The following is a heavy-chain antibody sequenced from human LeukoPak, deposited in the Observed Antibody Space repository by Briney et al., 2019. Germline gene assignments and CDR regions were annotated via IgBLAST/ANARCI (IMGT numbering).Heavy chain of an antibody. V-gene: IGHV4-34*01. Sequence: PSETLSLTCAVYGGSFSGYYWSWIRQPPGKGLEWIGEINHSGSTNYNPSLKSRVTISVDTSKNQFSLKLSSVTAADTAVYYCARPGRIQLWYLDYWGQGTLVTVSS. D-gene: IGHD5-18*01. CDR2: INHSGST. J-gene: IGHJ4*02. CDR1: GGSFSGYY. CDR3: ARPGRIQLWYLDY.